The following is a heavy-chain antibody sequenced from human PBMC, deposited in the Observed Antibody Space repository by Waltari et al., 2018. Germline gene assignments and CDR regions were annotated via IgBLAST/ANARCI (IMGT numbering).Heavy chain of an antibody. CDR1: GGTFSSYA. CDR2: IIPILGTA. D-gene: IGHD3-3*01. V-gene: IGHV1-69*08. J-gene: IGHJ6*02. CDR3: ARVPNTIFGVVDYYYYGMDV. Sequence: QVQLVQSGAEVKKPGSSVKVSCKASGGTFSSYAISWVRQAPGQGLEWMGRIIPILGTANYAQKFQGRVTITADKSTSTAYMELSSLRSEDTAVYYCARVPNTIFGVVDYYYYGMDVWGQGTTVTV.